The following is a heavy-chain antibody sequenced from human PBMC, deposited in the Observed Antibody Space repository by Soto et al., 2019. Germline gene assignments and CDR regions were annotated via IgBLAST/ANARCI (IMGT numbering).Heavy chain of an antibody. Sequence: GGSLRLSCAASGFTFSSYGMHWVRQAPGKGLEWVAVIWYDGSNKYYADSVKGRFTISRDNSKNTLYLQMNSLRAEDTAVYYCAREQLGAVAAPKYGMDVWGQGTTVTVSS. D-gene: IGHD6-19*01. J-gene: IGHJ6*02. V-gene: IGHV3-33*01. CDR3: AREQLGAVAAPKYGMDV. CDR1: GFTFSSYG. CDR2: IWYDGSNK.